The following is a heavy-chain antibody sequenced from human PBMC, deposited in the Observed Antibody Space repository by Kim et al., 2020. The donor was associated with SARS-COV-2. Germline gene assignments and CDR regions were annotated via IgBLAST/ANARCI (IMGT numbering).Heavy chain of an antibody. D-gene: IGHD3-10*01. Sequence: GGSLRLSCAASGFTFSSYAMSWVRQAPGKGLEWVSAISGSGGSTYYADSVKGRFTISRDNSKNTLYLQMNSLRAEDTAVYYCAKDLMLYYYGSGSPYGMDVWGQGTTVTVSS. CDR1: GFTFSSYA. J-gene: IGHJ6*02. CDR2: ISGSGGST. V-gene: IGHV3-23*01. CDR3: AKDLMLYYYGSGSPYGMDV.